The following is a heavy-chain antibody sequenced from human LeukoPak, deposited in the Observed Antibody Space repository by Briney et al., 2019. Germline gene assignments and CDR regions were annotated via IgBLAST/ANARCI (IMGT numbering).Heavy chain of an antibody. J-gene: IGHJ4*02. CDR3: ARGENYYGSGSPFDY. Sequence: PSQTLSLTCTVSGGSISSGDYYWSWIRQPPGKGLGWIGYIYYSGSTYYNPSLKSRVTISVDTSKNQFSLKLSSVTAADTAVYYCARGENYYGSGSPFDYWGQGTLVTVSS. V-gene: IGHV4-30-4*08. CDR2: IYYSGST. D-gene: IGHD3-10*01. CDR1: GGSISSGDYY.